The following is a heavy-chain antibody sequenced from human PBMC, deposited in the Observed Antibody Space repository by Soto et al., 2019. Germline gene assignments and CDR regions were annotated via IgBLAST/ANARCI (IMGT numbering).Heavy chain of an antibody. V-gene: IGHV3-66*01. CDR1: GFSVTNNY. Sequence: ESGGGLVQPGGSLRLSCAASGFSVTNNYMNWVRQAPGKGLEWVSIIDIGGNTYYADSVKDRFTISRDNSRNTLYLHMDSLGAEDTAVYYCARGRGSTGYLGREHYFDFWGQGTLVTVSP. D-gene: IGHD2-2*01. CDR2: IDIGGNT. J-gene: IGHJ4*02. CDR3: ARGRGSTGYLGREHYFDF.